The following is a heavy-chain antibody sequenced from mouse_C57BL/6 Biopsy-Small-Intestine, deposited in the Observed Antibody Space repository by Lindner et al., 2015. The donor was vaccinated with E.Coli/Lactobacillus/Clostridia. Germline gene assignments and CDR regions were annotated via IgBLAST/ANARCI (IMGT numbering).Heavy chain of an antibody. D-gene: IGHD3-2*02. Sequence: VQLQESGAELVRPGTSVTVSCKASGYAFANFLIEWIKQRPGHGLEWIGEILPGSGSTNYNEKFKGKATLTADTSSNTAYMQLSSLTTEDSAIYYCARRGSGYYAMDYWGQGTSVTVSS. CDR1: GYAFANFL. CDR2: ILPGSGST. V-gene: IGHV1-54*02. J-gene: IGHJ4*01. CDR3: ARRGSGYYAMDY.